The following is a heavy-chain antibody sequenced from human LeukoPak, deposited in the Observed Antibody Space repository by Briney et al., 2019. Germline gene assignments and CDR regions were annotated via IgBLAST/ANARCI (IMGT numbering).Heavy chain of an antibody. V-gene: IGHV1-69*05. CDR3: ARNGGGIGGQQLPFYYYYYMDV. D-gene: IGHD6-13*01. Sequence: GASVKVSCKASGGTFSSYAISWVRQAPGQGLEWMGGIIPIFGTANYAQKFQGRVTITTDESTSTAYMELSSLRSEDTAVYYCARNGGGIGGQQLPFYYYYYMDVWGKGTTVTVSS. CDR2: IIPIFGTA. CDR1: GGTFSSYA. J-gene: IGHJ6*03.